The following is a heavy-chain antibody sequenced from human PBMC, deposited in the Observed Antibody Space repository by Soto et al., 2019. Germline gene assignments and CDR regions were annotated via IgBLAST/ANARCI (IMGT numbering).Heavy chain of an antibody. J-gene: IGHJ5*02. Sequence: QVQLVQSGAEVKKPGSSVKVSCTASGGTFSSYAISWVRQAPGQGLEWMGGIIPIFGTANYAQKFQGRVTITADESTGTAYMELRSLRSEDRAVYYCARASIAARPTLNWFDTWGQGTLVTVSS. V-gene: IGHV1-69*01. CDR1: GGTFSSYA. D-gene: IGHD6-6*01. CDR2: IIPIFGTA. CDR3: ARASIAARPTLNWFDT.